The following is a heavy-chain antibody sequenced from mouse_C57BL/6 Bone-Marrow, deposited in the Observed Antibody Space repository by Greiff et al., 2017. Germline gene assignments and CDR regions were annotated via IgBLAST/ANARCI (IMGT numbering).Heavy chain of an antibody. CDR3: ATVVHY. J-gene: IGHJ2*01. CDR1: GFNIKDDY. Sequence: VHVKQSGAELVRPGASVKLSCTASGFNIKDDYMHWVKQRPEQGLEWIGWIDPENGDTEYASKFQGKATIKADTSSNTAYLQLSSLTSEDTAVYYCATVVHYWGQGTTLTVSS. V-gene: IGHV14-4*01. CDR2: IDPENGDT. D-gene: IGHD1-1*01.